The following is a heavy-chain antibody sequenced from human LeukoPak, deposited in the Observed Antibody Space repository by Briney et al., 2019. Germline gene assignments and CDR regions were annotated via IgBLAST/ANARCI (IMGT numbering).Heavy chain of an antibody. J-gene: IGHJ4*02. CDR2: IYSDGIST. Sequence: GGSLRLSCAASGFTFSSYWMHWVRQAPGKGLVWVSRIYSDGISTSYADSVKGRFTISRDNAKNTLYLQMNSLRAEDTAVYYCASSPGGTAMESFDESDYWGQGTLVTVSS. CDR1: GFTFSSYW. CDR3: ASSPGGTAMESFDESDY. V-gene: IGHV3-74*01. D-gene: IGHD5-18*01.